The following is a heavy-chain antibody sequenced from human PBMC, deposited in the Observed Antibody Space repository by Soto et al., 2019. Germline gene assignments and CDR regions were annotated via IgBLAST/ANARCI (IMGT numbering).Heavy chain of an antibody. V-gene: IGHV1-24*01. Sequence: ASVKVSCKVSGYTLSEVSIHWVRHTPGKGLEWMGGFDPENDETSYAQKFQGRVNFTENTSTDTAYLELSTLRSEDTAIYYRAIAAYCRGATCYSGYNWFDPCGQGTQVTVSS. CDR2: FDPENDET. CDR3: AIAAYCRGATCYSGYNWFDP. J-gene: IGHJ5*02. CDR1: GYTLSEVS. D-gene: IGHD2-2*01.